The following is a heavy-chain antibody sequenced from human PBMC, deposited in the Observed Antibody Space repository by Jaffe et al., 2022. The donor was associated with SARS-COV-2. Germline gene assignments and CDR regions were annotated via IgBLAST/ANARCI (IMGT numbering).Heavy chain of an antibody. V-gene: IGHV4-34*01. CDR2: INHSGST. CDR3: AREPAVAQSSSSWIDY. Sequence: QVQLQQWGAGLLKPSETLSLTCAVYGGSFSGYYWSWIRQPPGKGLEWIGEINHSGSTNYNPSLKSRVTISVDTSKNQFSLKLSSVTAADTAVYYCAREPAVAQSSSSWIDYWGQGTLVTVSS. J-gene: IGHJ4*02. D-gene: IGHD6-13*01. CDR1: GGSFSGYY.